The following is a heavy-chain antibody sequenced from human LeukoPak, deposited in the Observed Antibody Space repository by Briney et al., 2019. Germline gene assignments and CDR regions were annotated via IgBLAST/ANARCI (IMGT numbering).Heavy chain of an antibody. Sequence: GGSLRLSCAASGFALSRNWMTWVRQAPGKGLERVANINQDGSQKYYVDSVKGRFTISRDNSKNTLYLQMNSLRAEDTAVYYCAREGYGFYYFDYWGQGTLVTVSS. J-gene: IGHJ4*02. D-gene: IGHD5-18*01. CDR2: INQDGSQK. CDR3: AREGYGFYYFDY. CDR1: GFALSRNW. V-gene: IGHV3-7*01.